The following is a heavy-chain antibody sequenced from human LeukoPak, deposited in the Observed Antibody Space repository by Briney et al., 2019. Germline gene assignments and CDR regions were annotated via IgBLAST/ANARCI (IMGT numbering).Heavy chain of an antibody. D-gene: IGHD2-15*01. CDR3: ARHRDMFDY. Sequence: SQTLSLTCAVSGGSISSGGYSWSWIRQPPGKGLEWIGYIYHSASTYYNPSLKRRVTISVDTSKNQFSLKLSSVTAADTAVYYCARHRDMFDYWGQGTLVTVPS. J-gene: IGHJ4*02. V-gene: IGHV4-30-2*01. CDR2: IYHSAST. CDR1: GGSISSGGYS.